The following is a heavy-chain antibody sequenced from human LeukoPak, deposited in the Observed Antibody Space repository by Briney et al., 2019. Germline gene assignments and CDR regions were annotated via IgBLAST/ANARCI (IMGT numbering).Heavy chain of an antibody. CDR1: GYSFSTYS. Sequence: PGGSLRLSCVGYGYSFSTYSMSWVRKGPGKGREGVSSIYNSGSEVFYADSVKGRFTISRDNSQNTLYLQMNSLRVEDTAIYYCAKDVVPDSGWDIDYWGQGTLVTVSS. CDR2: IYNSGSEV. CDR3: AKDVVPDSGWDIDY. J-gene: IGHJ4*02. V-gene: IGHV3-23*05. D-gene: IGHD6-19*01.